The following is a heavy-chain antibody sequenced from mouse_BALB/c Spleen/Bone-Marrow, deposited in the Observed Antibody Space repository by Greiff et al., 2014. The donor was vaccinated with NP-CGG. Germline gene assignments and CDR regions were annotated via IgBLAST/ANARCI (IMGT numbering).Heavy chain of an antibody. V-gene: IGHV1S34*01. J-gene: IGHJ4*01. CDR1: GYSFTGYS. CDR2: IGCSSVAT. Sequence: LVKTGASVKISCKASGYSFTGYSIHWVKQSHGNGLGWIGYIGCSSVATDYNERFKGRATFTSDTSSSTAYMQFNSLTSEDSSVYGGARSDDAYPVDYWGQGTSVTVSS. CDR3: ARSDDAYPVDY. D-gene: IGHD2-3*01.